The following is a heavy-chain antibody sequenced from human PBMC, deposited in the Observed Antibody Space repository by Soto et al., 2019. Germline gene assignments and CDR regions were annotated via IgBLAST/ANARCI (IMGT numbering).Heavy chain of an antibody. CDR1: GGSISSSSYY. D-gene: IGHD1-26*01. CDR2: IYYSGST. Sequence: SETLSLTCTVSGGSISSSSYYWGWIRQPPGKGLEWIGSIYYSGSTYYNPSLKSRVTISVDTSKNQFSLKLSSVTAADTAVYYCARHRYVGATRPFDYWGQGTLVTVSS. CDR3: ARHRYVGATRPFDY. V-gene: IGHV4-39*01. J-gene: IGHJ4*02.